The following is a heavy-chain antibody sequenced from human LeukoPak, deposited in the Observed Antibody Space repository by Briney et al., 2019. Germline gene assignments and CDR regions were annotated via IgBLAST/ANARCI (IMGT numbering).Heavy chain of an antibody. CDR1: EYNFATYW. D-gene: IGHD3-10*01. Sequence: GESLKISCKGSEYNFATYWIGWLRQMPGKGLEWMGIIYPGDSDTKYSPSFQGQVTISADKSTSTAYLQWSTLKASDTAIYYCARNFYSGWGSFFYFYTWGQGTLVTVSS. CDR3: ARNFYSGWGSFFYFYT. J-gene: IGHJ5*02. V-gene: IGHV5-51*01. CDR2: IYPGDSDT.